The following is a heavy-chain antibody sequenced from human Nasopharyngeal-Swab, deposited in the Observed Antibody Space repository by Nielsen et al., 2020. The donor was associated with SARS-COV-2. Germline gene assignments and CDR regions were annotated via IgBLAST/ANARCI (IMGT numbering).Heavy chain of an antibody. CDR2: IKQDGSEK. Sequence: ESLKISCAGSGFTLSTYWMSWVRQAPGKGLEWVANIKQDGSEKYYVDSVKGRFTISRDNSKNTLYLQMNSLRAEDTAVYYCAKPASGSYFSDFDYWGQGTLVTVSS. D-gene: IGHD1-26*01. CDR1: GFTLSTYW. CDR3: AKPASGSYFSDFDY. V-gene: IGHV3-7*01. J-gene: IGHJ4*02.